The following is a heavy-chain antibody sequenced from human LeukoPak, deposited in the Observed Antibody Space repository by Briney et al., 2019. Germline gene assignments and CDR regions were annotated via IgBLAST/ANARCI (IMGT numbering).Heavy chain of an antibody. J-gene: IGHJ4*02. D-gene: IGHD6-13*01. CDR1: GFTFDDYT. CDR3: AKDIRKRSSWYEYYFDY. V-gene: IGHV3-43*01. Sequence: GGSLRLSCAASGFTFDDYTMHWVRQAPGKGLEWVSLISWDGGSTYYADSVKGRFTISRDNSKNSLYLQMNSLRTEDTALYYCAKDIRKRSSWYEYYFDYWGQGTLVTVSS. CDR2: ISWDGGST.